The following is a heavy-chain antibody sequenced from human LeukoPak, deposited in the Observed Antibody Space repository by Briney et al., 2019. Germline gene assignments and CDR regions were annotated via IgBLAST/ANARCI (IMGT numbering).Heavy chain of an antibody. D-gene: IGHD6-19*01. CDR1: GGSISSYF. J-gene: IGHJ4*02. Sequence: SSETLSLTRTVSGGSISSYFWSWIRHPPGEGLEWIGYIYYSGSNNYHPSLKSRVTMPVDTPKNQFSLKLSSVTAADTAVYYCARIDRAVAGTIDYWGQGTLVTVSS. V-gene: IGHV4-59*08. CDR3: ARIDRAVAGTIDY. CDR2: IYYSGSN.